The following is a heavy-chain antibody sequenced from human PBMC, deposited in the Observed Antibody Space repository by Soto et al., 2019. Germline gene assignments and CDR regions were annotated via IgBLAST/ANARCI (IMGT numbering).Heavy chain of an antibody. J-gene: IGHJ6*02. V-gene: IGHV5-51*01. Sequence: GESLKISCHVSGYSFTSYWVAWVRQMPGKGLGWMGIIYPGDSDTRYSPSFQGQVIMTADRSSDTAYLQWRSLKASDTAMYFCARQPAWGASQLGMDVWGQGTAVTVSS. CDR2: IYPGDSDT. D-gene: IGHD7-27*01. CDR1: GYSFTSYW. CDR3: ARQPAWGASQLGMDV.